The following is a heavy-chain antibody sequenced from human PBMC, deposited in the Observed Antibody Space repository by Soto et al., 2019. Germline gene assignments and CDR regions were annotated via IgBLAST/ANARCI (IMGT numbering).Heavy chain of an antibody. J-gene: IGHJ6*02. V-gene: IGHV1-69*13. D-gene: IGHD3-22*01. Sequence: SVKVSCKASGGTFSSYAISWVRQAPGQGLEWMGGIIPIFGTANYAQKFQGRVTITADESTSTAYMELSSLRSEDTAVYYCASGDSSGYFHASYYYGMDVWGQGTTVTVSS. CDR2: IIPIFGTA. CDR1: GGTFSSYA. CDR3: ASGDSSGYFHASYYYGMDV.